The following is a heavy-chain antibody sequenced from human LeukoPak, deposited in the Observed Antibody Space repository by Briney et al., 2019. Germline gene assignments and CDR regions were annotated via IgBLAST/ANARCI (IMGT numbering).Heavy chain of an antibody. Sequence: SETLSLTCTVSGGSISSYYWSWIRQPPGKGLEWIGRIYTSGSTNYNPSLKSRVTISVDTSKNQFSLKLSSVTAADTAVYYWARGEVSPPPWFDPWGQGTLVTVSS. J-gene: IGHJ5*02. CDR2: IYTSGST. CDR3: ARGEVSPPPWFDP. V-gene: IGHV4-4*08. D-gene: IGHD3-16*02. CDR1: GGSISSYY.